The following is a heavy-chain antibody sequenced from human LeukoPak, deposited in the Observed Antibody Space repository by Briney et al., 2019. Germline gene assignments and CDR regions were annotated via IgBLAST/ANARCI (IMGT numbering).Heavy chain of an antibody. CDR1: GFTFSNYW. CDR2: IKFDGSDK. Sequence: GGSLRLSCAASGFTFSNYWMSWVRQAPGQGLERVANIKFDGSDKFYVDSVKGRFTISRDNAKNSLYLQMNSLRAEDTAVYYCAKDRGLSIADPYYFDYWGQGTLVTASS. D-gene: IGHD6-6*01. V-gene: IGHV3-7*01. J-gene: IGHJ4*02. CDR3: AKDRGLSIADPYYFDY.